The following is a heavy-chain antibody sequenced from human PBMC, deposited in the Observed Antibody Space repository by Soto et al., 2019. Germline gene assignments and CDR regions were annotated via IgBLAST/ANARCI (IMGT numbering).Heavy chain of an antibody. J-gene: IGHJ6*02. CDR3: ARDSLPTPYYYYGMDV. CDR1: GFTVSSNY. V-gene: IGHV3-53*01. CDR2: IYSGGST. Sequence: GGSLRLSCAASGFTVSSNYMSWVRQAPGKGLEWVSVIYSGGSTYYADSVKGRFTISRDNSKNTLYLQMNSLRAEDTAVYYCARDSLPTPYYYYGMDVWGQGTTVTVSS.